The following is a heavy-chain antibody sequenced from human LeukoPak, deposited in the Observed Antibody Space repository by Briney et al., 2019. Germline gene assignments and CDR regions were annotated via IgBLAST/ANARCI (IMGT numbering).Heavy chain of an antibody. CDR3: AREGYNSSKHSDY. CDR1: VHPFSSYE. CDR2: NSSTFITT. D-gene: IGHD4-11*01. Sequence: GGSLRLSCVASVHPFSSYEMHWVRQAPGRGLEWLSYNSSTFITTFITIYADSVKGRFTISRDNAKNSLYLQMNSLRVEDTAIYYCAREGYNSSKHSDYWGQGTLVTVSS. J-gene: IGHJ4*02. V-gene: IGHV3-48*03.